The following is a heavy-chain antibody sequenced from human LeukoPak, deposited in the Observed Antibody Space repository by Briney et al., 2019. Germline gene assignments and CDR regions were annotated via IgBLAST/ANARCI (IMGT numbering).Heavy chain of an antibody. Sequence: GGSLGLSCAASGFTVSSNYMSWLRQAPGKGLEWVSVIYSGGSTYYADSVKGRFTISRDNSKNTLYLQVNSLRAEDTAVYYCASTTVTSDYWGQGTLVTVSS. CDR2: IYSGGST. J-gene: IGHJ4*02. D-gene: IGHD4-17*01. CDR1: GFTVSSNY. V-gene: IGHV3-66*01. CDR3: ASTTVTSDY.